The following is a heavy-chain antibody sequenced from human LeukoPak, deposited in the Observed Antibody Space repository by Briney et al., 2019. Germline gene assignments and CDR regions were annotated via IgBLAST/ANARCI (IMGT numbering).Heavy chain of an antibody. V-gene: IGHV4-59*01. CDR1: GFVFSAFR. J-gene: IGHJ5*02. CDR2: IYYSGST. Sequence: TGGSLRLSCAGAGFVFSAFRMIWIRQPPGKGLEWIGYIYYSGSTNYNPSLKSRVTIPVDTSKNQFSLKLSSVTAADTAVYYWAREGRSFDPWGQGTLVTVSS. CDR3: AREGRSFDP.